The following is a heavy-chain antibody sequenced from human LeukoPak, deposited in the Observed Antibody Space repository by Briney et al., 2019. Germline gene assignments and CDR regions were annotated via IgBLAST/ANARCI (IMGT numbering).Heavy chain of an antibody. Sequence: PSETLSLTCTVSGDSMSNYHWSWIRQPPGKGLEWIGYIYYSGNTNYNPSLKSRVSISVDTSRKQFSLKLRSVTAADTAVYYCARLGSGDSNYWGQGILVTVSS. J-gene: IGHJ4*02. CDR2: IYYSGNT. D-gene: IGHD2-21*02. CDR3: ARLGSGDSNY. V-gene: IGHV4-59*01. CDR1: GDSMSNYH.